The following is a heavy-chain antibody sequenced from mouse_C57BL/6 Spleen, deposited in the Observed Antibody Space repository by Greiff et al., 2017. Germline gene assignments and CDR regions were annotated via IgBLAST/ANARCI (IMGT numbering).Heavy chain of an antibody. D-gene: IGHD4-1*01. CDR3: ARSWDGNAMDY. J-gene: IGHJ4*01. CDR1: GYAFSSSW. Sequence: VKLQESGPELVKPGASVKISCKASGYAFSSSWMNWVKQRPGKGLEWIGRIYPGDGDTNYNGKFKGKATLTADKSSSTAYMQLSSLTSEDSAVYFCARSWDGNAMDYWGQGTSVTVSS. V-gene: IGHV1-82*01. CDR2: IYPGDGDT.